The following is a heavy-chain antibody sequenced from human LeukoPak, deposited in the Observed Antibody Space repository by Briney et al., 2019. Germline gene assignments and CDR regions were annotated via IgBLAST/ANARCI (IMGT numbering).Heavy chain of an antibody. Sequence: KPSETLSLTCTVSGGSISSYYWSWIRQPPGKGLEWVGYIYHSGSTNYNPPLKSRVAISVDTSKNQFSLKVSSVTAADTAVYYCARGQYSGSCFDNWGQGSLVTVSS. D-gene: IGHD1-26*01. CDR3: ARGQYSGSCFDN. V-gene: IGHV4-59*01. CDR1: GGSISSYY. CDR2: IYHSGST. J-gene: IGHJ4*02.